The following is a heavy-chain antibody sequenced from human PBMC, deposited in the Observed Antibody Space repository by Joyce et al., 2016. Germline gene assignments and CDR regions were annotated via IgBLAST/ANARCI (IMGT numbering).Heavy chain of an antibody. Sequence: DVQLLESGGGLVKPGGSLRLSCAASGFIFSGSSMAWVRQAPGKGLDWVSVISSGSGSLYYADSVKGRFVISRDNDNNSLFLQMSALRAADTGVYYCARGRFRSKDAFDVWGPGTVVVVSS. J-gene: IGHJ3*01. CDR2: ISSGSGSL. CDR1: GFIFSGSS. V-gene: IGHV3-21*06. D-gene: IGHD3-3*01. CDR3: ARGRFRSKDAFDV.